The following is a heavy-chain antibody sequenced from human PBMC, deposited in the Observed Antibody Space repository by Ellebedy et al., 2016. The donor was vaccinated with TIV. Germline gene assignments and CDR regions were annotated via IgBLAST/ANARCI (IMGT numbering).Heavy chain of an antibody. CDR3: VRDPDSLVLRFSPHGMDV. CDR2: INAGNGNT. CDR1: GYTFTSYA. V-gene: IGHV1-3*01. D-gene: IGHD3-3*01. J-gene: IGHJ6*02. Sequence: ASVKVSCKASGYTFTSYAMHWVRQAPGQRLEWMGWINAGNGNTKYSQKFQGRVTITRDTSASTAYMELSSLRSEDTAVYYCVRDPDSLVLRFSPHGMDVWGQGTTVTVSS.